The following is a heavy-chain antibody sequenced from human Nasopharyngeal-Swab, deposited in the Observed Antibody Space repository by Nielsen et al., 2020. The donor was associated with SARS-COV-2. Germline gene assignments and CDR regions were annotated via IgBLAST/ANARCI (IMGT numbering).Heavy chain of an antibody. V-gene: IGHV3-53*01. CDR3: ARSRGRDGYNYAFDI. Sequence: VRQMPGKGLEWASVIYSGGSTYYADSVKGRFTISRDNSKNTLYLQMNSLRAEDTAVYYCARSRGRDGYNYAFDIWGQGTMVTVSS. J-gene: IGHJ3*02. D-gene: IGHD5-24*01. CDR2: IYSGGST.